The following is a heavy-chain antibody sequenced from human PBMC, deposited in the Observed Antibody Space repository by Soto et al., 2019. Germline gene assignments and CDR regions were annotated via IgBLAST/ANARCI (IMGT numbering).Heavy chain of an antibody. V-gene: IGHV1-18*01. D-gene: IGHD6-19*01. CDR1: GYTLTSYG. CDR3: ASSSNPDSSGWYRY. CDR2: ISAYNGNT. J-gene: IGHJ4*02. Sequence: ASVKVSCEGSGYTLTSYGISWVRQAPGQGREWIGWISAYNGNTNYAQKLQGRVTMTTDTSTSTAYMELRSLRSDVTAVYYSASSSNPDSSGWYRYWGQGTLVTVSS.